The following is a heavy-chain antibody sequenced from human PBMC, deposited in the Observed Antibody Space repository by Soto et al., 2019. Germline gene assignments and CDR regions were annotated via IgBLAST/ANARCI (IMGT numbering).Heavy chain of an antibody. V-gene: IGHV5-10-1*01. CDR1: GYSFTSYW. CDR3: ARLIVAAGLSEYYYYGMDV. CDR2: IDPSDSYT. D-gene: IGHD6-13*01. J-gene: IGHJ6*02. Sequence: GESLKISCKGSGYSFTSYWISWVRQMPGKGLEWMGRIDPSDSYTNYSPSFQGHVTISADKSISTAYLQWSSLKASDTAMYYCARLIVAAGLSEYYYYGMDVWGQGTTVTVSS.